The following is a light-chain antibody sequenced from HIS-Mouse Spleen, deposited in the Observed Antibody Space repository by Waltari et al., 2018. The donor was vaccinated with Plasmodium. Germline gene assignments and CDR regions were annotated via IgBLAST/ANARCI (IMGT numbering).Light chain of an antibody. J-gene: IGLJ1*01. Sequence: QSALTQPRSVSGSPGQSVTISCTGTSSAVGGYNSVSWYQQHPGKAPKSMIYDVSKRPSGVPDRFSGSKSGNTASLTISGLQAEDEADYYCCSYAGSYTYVFGTGTKVTVL. CDR1: SSAVGGYNS. CDR3: CSYAGSYTYV. CDR2: DVS. V-gene: IGLV2-11*01.